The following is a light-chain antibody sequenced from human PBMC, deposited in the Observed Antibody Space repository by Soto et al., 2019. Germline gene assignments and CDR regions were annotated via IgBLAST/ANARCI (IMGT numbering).Light chain of an antibody. J-gene: IGKJ4*01. CDR1: QSVSSN. CDR2: GAS. V-gene: IGKV3-15*01. CDR3: QQYDVWPALT. Sequence: ETALTQSPVTLSLSPGERATLSCRASQSVSSNLAWYQQRPGQAPRLLIYGASTRASGVPDRFSGSGSGTEFILTISSLQSEDSAVYYCQQYDVWPALTFGGGTKADI.